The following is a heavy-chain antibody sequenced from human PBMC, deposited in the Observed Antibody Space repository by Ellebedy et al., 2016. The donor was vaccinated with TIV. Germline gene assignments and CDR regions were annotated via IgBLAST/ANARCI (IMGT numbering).Heavy chain of an antibody. V-gene: IGHV4-59*02. CDR3: ARTPWYYSEGSVRYWYFDL. D-gene: IGHD3-22*01. CDR2: MYYSGTT. Sequence: MPSETLSLTCTVSSGSVSSFYWNWIRQPPGKGLEWIADMYYSGTTNYNPSLKSRVTISVDTAKNQFSLKLKSVTAADTAVYYCARTPWYYSEGSVRYWYFDLWGRGTRVIVSS. J-gene: IGHJ2*01. CDR1: SGSVSSFY.